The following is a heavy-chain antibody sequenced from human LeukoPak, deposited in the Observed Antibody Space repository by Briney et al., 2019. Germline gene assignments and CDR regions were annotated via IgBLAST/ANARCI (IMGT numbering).Heavy chain of an antibody. V-gene: IGHV3-21*01. D-gene: IGHD1-7*01. CDR2: ISSSSSYI. CDR1: GFTFSSYS. J-gene: IGHJ4*02. Sequence: KTGGSLRLSCAASGFTFSSYSMNWVRQAPGKGLEWVSSISSSSSYIYYGDSVKGRFTISRDNAKNSLYLQMNSLRAEDTAVYYCARDREKGHWNSPGVNYYWGQGTLVTVSS. CDR3: ARDREKGHWNSPGVNYY.